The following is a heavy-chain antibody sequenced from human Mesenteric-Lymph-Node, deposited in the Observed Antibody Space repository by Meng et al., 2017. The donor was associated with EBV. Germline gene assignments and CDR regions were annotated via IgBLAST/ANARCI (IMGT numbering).Heavy chain of an antibody. Sequence: QLNSKQLVAGLLEPSETLYLTCAVYGGSFGGDDWTLIRQLPGKGLEWIGEILRPAGTTYTPSLQSRVTISVDTSKPQFSLKVTSVTAADTAVYYCARRKSGWNRYYLDYWGQGALVTVSS. D-gene: IGHD6-19*01. CDR1: GGSFGGDD. CDR2: ILRPAGT. V-gene: IGHV4-34*02. J-gene: IGHJ4*02. CDR3: ARRKSGWNRYYLDY.